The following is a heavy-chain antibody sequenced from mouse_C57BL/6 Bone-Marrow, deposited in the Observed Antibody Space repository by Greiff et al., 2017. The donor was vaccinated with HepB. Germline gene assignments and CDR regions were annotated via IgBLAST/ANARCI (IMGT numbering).Heavy chain of an antibody. Sequence: VQLQQSGPVLVKPGASVKMSCKASGYTFTDYYMNWVKQSHGKSLEWIGVINPYNGGTSYNQKFKGKATLTVDKSSSTAYMELNSLTSEDSAVYYCARAYDGYYVWFAYWGQGTLVTVSA. CDR2: INPYNGGT. CDR3: ARAYDGYYVWFAY. J-gene: IGHJ3*01. CDR1: GYTFTDYY. D-gene: IGHD2-3*01. V-gene: IGHV1-19*01.